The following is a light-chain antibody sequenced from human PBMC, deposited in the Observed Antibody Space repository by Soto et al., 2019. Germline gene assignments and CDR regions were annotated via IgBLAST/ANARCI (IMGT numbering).Light chain of an antibody. Sequence: EIVMMQFPATLSVSPGERATLSCRASQSIGSNLAWYQQKPGQAPRLLIYGASTRATGIPARFSGSGSGTEFTLTISSLQSADFAVYYCQQYNNWPRTFGQGTKLEIK. J-gene: IGKJ2*01. CDR2: GAS. V-gene: IGKV3-15*01. CDR1: QSIGSN. CDR3: QQYNNWPRT.